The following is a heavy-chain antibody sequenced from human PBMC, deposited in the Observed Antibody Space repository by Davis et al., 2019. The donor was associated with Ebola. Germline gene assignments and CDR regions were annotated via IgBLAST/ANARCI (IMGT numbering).Heavy chain of an antibody. CDR3: AREVVTGSWFDP. CDR1: GFTFSSYS. CDR2: ISSSSSYI. V-gene: IGHV3-21*01. J-gene: IGHJ5*02. Sequence: GESLKISCAASGFTFSSYSMNWVRQAPGKGLEWVSSISSSSSYIYYADSVKGRFTISRDNAKNSLNLQMNSLRAEDTAVYYCAREVVTGSWFDPWGQGTLVTVSS. D-gene: IGHD4-23*01.